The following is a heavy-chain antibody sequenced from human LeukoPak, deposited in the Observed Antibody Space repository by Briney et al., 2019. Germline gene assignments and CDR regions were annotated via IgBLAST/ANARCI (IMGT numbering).Heavy chain of an antibody. V-gene: IGHV1-2*02. J-gene: IGHJ6*02. CDR2: INPNSGGT. CDR3: ARDNDVGGGAFNGMDV. D-gene: IGHD3-3*01. CDR1: GYTFTGYP. Sequence: ASVKVSCKASGYTFTGYPMHWVPQAPGQGLEWMGWINPNSGGTNYVQKFQGRVTMTRDTSISTVYMELSSLRSDDTAVYYCARDNDVGGGAFNGMDVWGQGTTVTVSS.